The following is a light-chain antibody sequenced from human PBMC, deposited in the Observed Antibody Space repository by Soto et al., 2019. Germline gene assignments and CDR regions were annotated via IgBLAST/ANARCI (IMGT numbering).Light chain of an antibody. Sequence: EIVLTQSPGTLSSSPGERATLSCRASQSVSSSHLAWYQQKPGQAPRLLIYGASSRATGIPDRFSGSGSGTDFTLTISRLEPEDFAVYYCQQYGSSPVTFGQGTKVEIK. CDR1: QSVSSSH. V-gene: IGKV3-20*01. J-gene: IGKJ1*01. CDR3: QQYGSSPVT. CDR2: GAS.